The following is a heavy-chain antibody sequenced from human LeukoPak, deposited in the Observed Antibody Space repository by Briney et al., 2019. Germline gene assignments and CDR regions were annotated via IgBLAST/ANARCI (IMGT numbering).Heavy chain of an antibody. V-gene: IGHV3-23*01. CDR1: GFTFSSSA. D-gene: IGHD2-8*02. CDR2: VTPSGDST. CDR3: ATYRQVLLPFES. Sequence: GGSLRLSCAASGFTFSSSAMTWVRQAPGKGLEYVSAVTPSGDSTSYADSVKGRFTISRDNSKSTLSLQMNSLRAEDTAIYYCATYRQVLLPFESWGQGTLVTVSS. J-gene: IGHJ4*02.